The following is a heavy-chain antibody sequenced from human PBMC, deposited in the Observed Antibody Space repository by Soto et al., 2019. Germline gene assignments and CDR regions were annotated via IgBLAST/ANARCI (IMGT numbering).Heavy chain of an antibody. V-gene: IGHV4-59*08. D-gene: IGHD1-26*01. CDR2: IYYSGST. Sequence: QVQLQESGPGLVKPSETLSLTCTVSGASISSHYWSWIRQSPGKGLEWLGYIYYSGSTDYNPPLRCRLTISVDTSKSPLSLRLSSVTAAHTAVYSCARPIGTTPAVWYFDLWGRGTLVKVSS. J-gene: IGHJ2*01. CDR1: GASISSHY. CDR3: ARPIGTTPAVWYFDL.